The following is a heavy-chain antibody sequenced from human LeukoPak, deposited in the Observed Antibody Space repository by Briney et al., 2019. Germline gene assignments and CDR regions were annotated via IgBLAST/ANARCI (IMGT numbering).Heavy chain of an antibody. J-gene: IGHJ3*02. V-gene: IGHV3-48*03. CDR1: GFTFSSYE. CDR3: AREDGEAFDI. Sequence: GGSLRLSCAASGFTFSSYEMDWVRRAPGKGLEWVSYIGSSGGSRYYADSVKGRFISSRDNAKNSFYLQMNSLRVEDTAIYYCAREDGEAFDIWGQGTMVSVSS. D-gene: IGHD5-24*01. CDR2: IGSSGGSR.